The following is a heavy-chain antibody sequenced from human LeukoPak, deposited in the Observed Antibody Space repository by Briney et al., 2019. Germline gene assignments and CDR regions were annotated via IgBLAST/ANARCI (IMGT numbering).Heavy chain of an antibody. CDR2: IIPIFGTA. V-gene: IGHV1-69*01. CDR3: ARDHSVGATKSDAFDI. Sequence: SVKVSCKASGGTFSSYAISWVRQAPGQGLEWMGGIIPIFGTANYAQKFQGRVTITADESTSTAYMELSSLRSEDTAVYYCARDHSVGATKSDAFDIWGQGTMVTVSS. D-gene: IGHD1-26*01. CDR1: GGTFSSYA. J-gene: IGHJ3*02.